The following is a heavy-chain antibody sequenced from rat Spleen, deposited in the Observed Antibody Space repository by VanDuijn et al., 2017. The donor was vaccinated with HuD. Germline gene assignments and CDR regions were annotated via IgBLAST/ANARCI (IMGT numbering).Heavy chain of an antibody. CDR1: GFTFSDYA. V-gene: IGHV5S23*01. Sequence: EVQLVESGGGLVQPGNSLKLSCAASGFTFSDYAMAWVRQSPKKGLEWVATIRSSGGSTYYRDSVKGRFTVSRDNAKSTLYLQMDSLRSEDTATYYCTTYGGLRNWFAYWGQGTLVTVSS. D-gene: IGHD4-1*01. CDR2: IRSSGGST. J-gene: IGHJ3*01. CDR3: TTYGGLRNWFAY.